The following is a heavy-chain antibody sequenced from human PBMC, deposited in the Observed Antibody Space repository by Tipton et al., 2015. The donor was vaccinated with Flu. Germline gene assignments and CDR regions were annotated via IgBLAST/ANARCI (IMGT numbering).Heavy chain of an antibody. V-gene: IGHV4-38-2*01. CDR2: IHQRGST. CDR3: AMYYYDSSSYYSQGWFDP. D-gene: IGHD3-22*01. J-gene: IGHJ5*02. CDR1: GYSIRSGYY. Sequence: TLSLTCAVSGYSIRSGYYWDWIRQPPGKGLEWIGSIHQRGSTYYKPSLKSRVTISVDTSKNQFSLKLSSVTAADTAVYYCAMYYYDSSSYYSQGWFDPWGQGTLVTVSS.